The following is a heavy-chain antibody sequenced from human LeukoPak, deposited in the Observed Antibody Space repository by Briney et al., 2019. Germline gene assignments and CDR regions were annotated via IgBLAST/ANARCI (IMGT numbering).Heavy chain of an antibody. Sequence: GASVKVSCKASGGTFSSYAISWVRQAPGQGLEWMGWINPDNGVTKYARKFQGRVTMTRDTSISTAYMELSRLRSDDTAVYHCARDSSGYFSLWGQGTLVTVSS. CDR2: INPDNGVT. CDR3: ARDSSGYFSL. CDR1: GGTFSSYA. V-gene: IGHV1-2*02. J-gene: IGHJ4*02. D-gene: IGHD3-22*01.